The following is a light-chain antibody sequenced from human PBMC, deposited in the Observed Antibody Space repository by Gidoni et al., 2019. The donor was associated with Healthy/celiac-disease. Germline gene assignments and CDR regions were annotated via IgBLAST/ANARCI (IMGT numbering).Light chain of an antibody. Sequence: DFQLTPSPSFLSASVGDRVTITCRASQGISSYLAWYQQKPGKAPKLLIYAASTLQSGVPSRFSGSGSGTEFTLTISSLQPEDFATYYCQQLNSYPRTFGQGTKVEIK. CDR3: QQLNSYPRT. J-gene: IGKJ1*01. V-gene: IGKV1-9*01. CDR1: QGISSY. CDR2: AAS.